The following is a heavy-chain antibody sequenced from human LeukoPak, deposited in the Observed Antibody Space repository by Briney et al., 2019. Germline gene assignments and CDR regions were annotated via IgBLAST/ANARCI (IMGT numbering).Heavy chain of an antibody. D-gene: IGHD4-11*01. CDR1: GFTFSSYA. J-gene: IGHJ4*02. Sequence: GGSLRLSCAASGFTFSSYATSWVRQAPGKGLEWVSAISGSGDNTYYADSVKDRFTISRDKSKNTLYLQMNSLGAEDTAVYYCAKNRVNYYYFDYWGQGTLVTVSS. CDR3: AKNRVNYYYFDY. CDR2: ISGSGDNT. V-gene: IGHV3-23*01.